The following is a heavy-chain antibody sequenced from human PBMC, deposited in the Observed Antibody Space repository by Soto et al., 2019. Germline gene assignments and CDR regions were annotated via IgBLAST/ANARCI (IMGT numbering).Heavy chain of an antibody. J-gene: IGHJ4*02. D-gene: IGHD3-22*01. Sequence: QVQLVQSGAEVKKSGASVKVSCKASGYIFIGFYMHWVRQAPGQGLEWMGWINPDSGGTNYAQRFQGRVTMTRDASVNTAYMELSGLRSDDTAVYYCARDVHDSSGHYSYWGQGTLVTVSS. V-gene: IGHV1-2*02. CDR2: INPDSGGT. CDR1: GYIFIGFY. CDR3: ARDVHDSSGHYSY.